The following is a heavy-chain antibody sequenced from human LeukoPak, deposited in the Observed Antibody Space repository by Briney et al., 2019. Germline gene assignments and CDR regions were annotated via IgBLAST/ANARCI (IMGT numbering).Heavy chain of an antibody. CDR3: AKRGVVIRVILVGFHKEAYYFDS. J-gene: IGHJ4*02. D-gene: IGHD3-22*01. CDR2: ISDRGGRT. V-gene: IGHV3-23*01. Sequence: GGSLRLSCAVSGITLSNYGMSWVHQAPGKGLEWVAGISDRGGRTNYADSVKSRFTISRDNPKNTLHLQMISVRAEDTAVYFCAKRGVVIRVILVGFHKEAYYFDSWGQGALVTVSS. CDR1: GITLSNYG.